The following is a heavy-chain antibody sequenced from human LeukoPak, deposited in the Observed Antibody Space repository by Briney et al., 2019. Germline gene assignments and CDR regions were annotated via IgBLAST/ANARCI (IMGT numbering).Heavy chain of an antibody. CDR2: ISGRSDNT. Sequence: PGGSLRLSCAASGFIFSNYAMYWVRQAPGKGLEGVSAISGRSDNTYYADSVKGRFTLSRDSSENTLYLQMNSLRADDTAVYYCAKWGDYDVLTGYYVSDFWGQGTLVTVSS. J-gene: IGHJ4*02. CDR1: GFIFSNYA. D-gene: IGHD3-9*01. CDR3: AKWGDYDVLTGYYVSDF. V-gene: IGHV3-23*01.